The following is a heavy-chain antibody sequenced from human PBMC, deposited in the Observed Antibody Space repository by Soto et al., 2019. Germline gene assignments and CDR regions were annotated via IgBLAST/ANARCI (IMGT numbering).Heavy chain of an antibody. CDR1: GYTFTSYD. CDR2: MNPDSGDT. D-gene: IGHD7-27*01. CDR3: ARSRGGTGVDCDY. J-gene: IGHJ4*02. Sequence: QVRLVQSVAEVKKPGASVKVSCKTSGYTFTSYDINLVRQATGQGLEGVGWMNPDSGDTGYVQKLQGRVSMTRDTSMSTAYLELSSLRSEDTAVFYCARSRGGTGVDCDYWGQGTLVTVSS. V-gene: IGHV1-8*01.